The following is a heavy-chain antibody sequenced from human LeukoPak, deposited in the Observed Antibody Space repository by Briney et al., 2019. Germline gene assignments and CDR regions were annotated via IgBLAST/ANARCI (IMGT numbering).Heavy chain of an antibody. CDR3: ARSSITMIVVVNEYYFDY. CDR1: GGTFSSYA. CDR2: IIPIFGTA. Sequence: GASVKVSCKASGGTFSSYAISWVRQAPGQGLEWMGGIIPIFGTANYAQKFQGRVTITTDESTSTAYMELGSLRSEDTAVYYCARSSITMIVVVNEYYFDYWGQGTLVTVSS. V-gene: IGHV1-69*05. J-gene: IGHJ4*02. D-gene: IGHD3-22*01.